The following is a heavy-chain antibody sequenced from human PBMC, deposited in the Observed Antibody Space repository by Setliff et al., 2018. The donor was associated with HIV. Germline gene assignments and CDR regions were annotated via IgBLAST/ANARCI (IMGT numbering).Heavy chain of an antibody. Sequence: SETLSLTCTVSGGSISSHYWSWIRQPPGKGLEWIGYIYYSGSTNYNPSLKSRVTISVDTSKNQFSLKVSSVTAADTAVYYCARRHWKYVGWFCSGGRCSAFDYWGQGTLVTVSS. J-gene: IGHJ4*02. CDR2: IYYSGST. V-gene: IGHV4-59*11. CDR3: ARRHWKYVGWFCSGGRCSAFDY. CDR1: GGSISSHY. D-gene: IGHD2-15*01.